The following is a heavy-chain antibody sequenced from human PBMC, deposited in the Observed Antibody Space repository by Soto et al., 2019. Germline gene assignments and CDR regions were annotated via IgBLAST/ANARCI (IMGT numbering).Heavy chain of an antibody. J-gene: IGHJ5*02. CDR1: GGSISSYY. CDR3: ARDARGWFDP. V-gene: IGHV4-59*01. Sequence: SETLSLTCTASGGSISSYYWSWIRQPPGKGLEWIGYIYYSGSTNYNPSLKSRVTISVGTSKNQFSLKLSSVTAADTAVYYCARDARGWFDPWGQGTLVTVSS. CDR2: IYYSGST.